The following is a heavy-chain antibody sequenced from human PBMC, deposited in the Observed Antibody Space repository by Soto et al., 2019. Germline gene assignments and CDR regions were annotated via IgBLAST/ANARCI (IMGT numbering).Heavy chain of an antibody. D-gene: IGHD3-9*01. CDR2: IYYSGST. CDR1: GGSINSSSYY. J-gene: IGHJ5*02. V-gene: IGHV4-39*01. CDR3: ARHGIRTGGVLRYFDWPVDNWFAP. Sequence: SETLSLTCTVSGGSINSSSYYWGWIRQPPGKGLEWIGSIYYSGSTYYNPSLKSRVTISVDTSKNQFSLKLSSVTAADTAVYYCARHGIRTGGVLRYFDWPVDNWFAPWGQGTLVTVSS.